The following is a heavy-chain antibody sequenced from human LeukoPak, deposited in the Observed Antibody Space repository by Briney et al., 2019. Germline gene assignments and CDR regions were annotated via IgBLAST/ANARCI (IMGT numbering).Heavy chain of an antibody. V-gene: IGHV1-2*02. J-gene: IGHJ4*02. Sequence: ASVNVSCKASGYTFSGYYMHWVRQAPGQGLEWVGWINPNSGGTNYAQKFQGRVTMTRDTSISTAYMELSRLLSGDTAVYYCARGKTMVYCGGDCYRFDNWGQGTLVTVSS. CDR3: ARGKTMVYCGGDCYRFDN. CDR1: GYTFSGYY. D-gene: IGHD2-21*02. CDR2: INPNSGGT.